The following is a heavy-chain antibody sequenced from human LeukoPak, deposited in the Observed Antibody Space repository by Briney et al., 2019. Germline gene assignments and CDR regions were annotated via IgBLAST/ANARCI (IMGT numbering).Heavy chain of an antibody. Sequence: WASVKVSCKASGYTSTGYYMHWVRQAPGQGLEWMGWINPNSGGTNYAQKFQGRVTMTRDTSISTAYMELSRLRSDDTAVYYCARAVGATSGFDYWGQGTLVTVSS. D-gene: IGHD1-26*01. V-gene: IGHV1-2*02. CDR2: INPNSGGT. CDR3: ARAVGATSGFDY. CDR1: GYTSTGYY. J-gene: IGHJ4*02.